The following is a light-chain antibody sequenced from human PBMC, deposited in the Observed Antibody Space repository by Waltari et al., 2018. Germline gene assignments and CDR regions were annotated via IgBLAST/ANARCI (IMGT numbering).Light chain of an antibody. CDR1: SSNIGRSS. Sequence: QSVLTQPPSASGTPGPRVTISCSGISSNIGRSSVNWYQQPPGTAPKHPIYKRHQRPSGVPDRFSGSKSGTSAYLAVSGLLSEDEGDYYCAVWDDSLNGPVFGRGTKLTVL. CDR2: KRH. CDR3: AVWDDSLNGPV. J-gene: IGLJ3*02. V-gene: IGLV1-44*01.